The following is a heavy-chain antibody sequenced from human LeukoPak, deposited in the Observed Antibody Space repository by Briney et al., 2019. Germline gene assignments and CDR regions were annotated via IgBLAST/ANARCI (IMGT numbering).Heavy chain of an antibody. CDR1: GGSFSGYY. Sequence: PSETLSLTCSVYGGSFSGYYWSWIRQPPGKGLEWIGEINHSGSTNYNPSLKSRVTISVDTSKNQFSLKLSSVTAADTAVYYCARRHDYGDYLSYWFDPWGQGTLVTVSS. D-gene: IGHD4-17*01. CDR2: INHSGST. J-gene: IGHJ5*02. CDR3: ARRHDYGDYLSYWFDP. V-gene: IGHV4-34*01.